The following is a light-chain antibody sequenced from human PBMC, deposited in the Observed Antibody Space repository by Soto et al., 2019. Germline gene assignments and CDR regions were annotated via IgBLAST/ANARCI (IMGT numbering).Light chain of an antibody. CDR3: QQRSNWPLT. Sequence: EIVRTQSPATLSVSPGERATLSCRASQSVSSNLAWYQQKPGQAPRLLIYGASNRATGIPARFSGSGSGTEFTLTISSLQSEDFAVYYCQQRSNWPLTFGGGTKVDIK. V-gene: IGKV3-15*01. J-gene: IGKJ4*01. CDR1: QSVSSN. CDR2: GAS.